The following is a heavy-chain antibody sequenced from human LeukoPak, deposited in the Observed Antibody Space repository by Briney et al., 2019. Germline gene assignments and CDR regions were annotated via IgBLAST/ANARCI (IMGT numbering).Heavy chain of an antibody. D-gene: IGHD1-26*01. CDR1: GYTFTGYF. V-gene: IGHV1-2*06. J-gene: IGHJ4*02. CDR3: ARDLSSTSNWEFDY. Sequence: GASVKVSCKASGYTFTGYFMHWVRQAPGLGLEWMGRINLNSGGTYYAQNFQGRVTMTRDTSISTAYVELSRLTSDDTAVYYCARDLSSTSNWEFDYWGQGTLVTVSS. CDR2: INLNSGGT.